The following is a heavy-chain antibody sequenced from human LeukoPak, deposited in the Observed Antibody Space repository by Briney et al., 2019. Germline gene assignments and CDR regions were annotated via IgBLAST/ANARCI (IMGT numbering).Heavy chain of an antibody. Sequence: SETLSLTCVVYGGSFSGYYWSWIRQPPGKGLEWIGEIDHNGTTNYNPSLKSRVTMSVDTSKNQFSLMVSSVTAADTAVYYCATGRNGVVPAPILGVGPWYNYHYMDVWGKGTTVTVSS. CDR1: GGSFSGYY. V-gene: IGHV4-34*01. CDR3: ATGRNGVVPAPILGVGPWYNYHYMDV. J-gene: IGHJ6*03. CDR2: IDHNGTT. D-gene: IGHD2-2*02.